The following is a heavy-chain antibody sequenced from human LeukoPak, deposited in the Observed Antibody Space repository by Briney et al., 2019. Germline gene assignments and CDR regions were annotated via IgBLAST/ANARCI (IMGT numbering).Heavy chain of an antibody. CDR3: ARHHTSSKPIDY. J-gene: IGHJ4*02. D-gene: IGHD3-16*01. Sequence: SETLSLTCTVSGDSLYYWGWIRQPPGKGLEWIGSVYSTGHTNYNLSLKSRVTMSKDTSKNQLSLKLTSVTAADTAMYYCARHHTSSKPIDYWGQGTLVTVSS. CDR1: GDSLYY. V-gene: IGHV4-39*01. CDR2: VYSTGHT.